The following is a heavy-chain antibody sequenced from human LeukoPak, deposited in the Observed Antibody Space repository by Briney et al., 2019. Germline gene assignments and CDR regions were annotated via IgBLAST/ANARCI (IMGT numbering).Heavy chain of an antibody. CDR1: GFTFSSYG. J-gene: IGHJ4*02. D-gene: IGHD3-9*01. CDR3: AKDSERYCDWPYYFDY. Sequence: GGSLRLSCAASGFTFSSYGMHWVRQAPGKGLEWVAVISYDGSNKYYADSVKGRFTLSRDNSKNTLYLQMNSLRAEDTAVYYCAKDSERYCDWPYYFDYWGQGTLVTVSS. V-gene: IGHV3-30*18. CDR2: ISYDGSNK.